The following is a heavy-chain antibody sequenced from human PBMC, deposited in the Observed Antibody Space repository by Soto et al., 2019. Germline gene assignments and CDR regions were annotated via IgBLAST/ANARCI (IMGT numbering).Heavy chain of an antibody. D-gene: IGHD2-2*01. CDR2: ISSSSSYT. CDR3: ARARLDIVVVPAAMDLYWYFDL. CDR1: GFTFSDYY. Sequence: GGSLRLSCAASGFTFSDYYMSWIRQAPGKGLEWVSYISSSSSYTNYADSVKGRFTISRDNAKNSLYLQMNSLRAEDTAVYYCARARLDIVVVPAAMDLYWYFDLWGRGTLVTVSS. V-gene: IGHV3-11*06. J-gene: IGHJ2*01.